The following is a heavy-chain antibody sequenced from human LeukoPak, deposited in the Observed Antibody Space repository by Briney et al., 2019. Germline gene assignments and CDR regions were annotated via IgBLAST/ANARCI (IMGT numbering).Heavy chain of an antibody. Sequence: PSETLSLTCSVSDGSISTYYWSWIRQPPGKGLEWIGYIYYTGSTNYNPSLKSRVTISVDTSKNQFSLKLSSVTAADTAVYYCARDNYYDSSGSWFDPWGQGILVTVSS. CDR2: IYYTGST. CDR3: ARDNYYDSSGSWFDP. J-gene: IGHJ5*02. D-gene: IGHD3-22*01. CDR1: DGSISTYY. V-gene: IGHV4-59*01.